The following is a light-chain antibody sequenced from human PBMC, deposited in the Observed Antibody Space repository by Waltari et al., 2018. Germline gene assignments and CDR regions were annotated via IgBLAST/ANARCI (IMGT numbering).Light chain of an antibody. CDR2: STS. CDR3: QQTDSVPVT. J-gene: IGKJ4*01. Sequence: DIQMTQSPSSLSASVGDGVTLTCRASHSLRSHFNWYQHKPGRAPKLLVYSTSSLQTGVPSRFSGSGSGTLFTLTISSLQPEDSATYYCQQTDSVPVTFGGGTKVEV. CDR1: HSLRSH. V-gene: IGKV1-39*01.